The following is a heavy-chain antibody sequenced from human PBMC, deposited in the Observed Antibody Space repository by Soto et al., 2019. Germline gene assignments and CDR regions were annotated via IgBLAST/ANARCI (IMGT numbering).Heavy chain of an antibody. D-gene: IGHD4-4*01. J-gene: IGHJ3*02. CDR2: INPSGGST. V-gene: IGHV1-46*01. CDR3: ARDTEGAFDI. CDR1: RYTFTSYY. Sequence: GTSVKVSCKASRYTFTSYYMDWARQAPGQGREWMGIINPSGGSTSYAQKFQGRVTMTRDTSPSTVYMELSSLRSEDTAVYYCARDTEGAFDIWGQGTMVTVSS.